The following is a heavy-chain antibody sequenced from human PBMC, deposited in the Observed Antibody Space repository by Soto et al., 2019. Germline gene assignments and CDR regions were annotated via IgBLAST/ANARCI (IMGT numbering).Heavy chain of an antibody. CDR1: GGSISSYY. Sequence: SETLSFTCTVSGGSISSYYWSWIRQPPGKGLEWIGYIYYSGSTNYNPSLKSRVTISVDTSKNQFSLKLSSVTAADTAVYYCATSATVTGTYDYYYMDVWGKGTTVTVSS. CDR3: ATSATVTGTYDYYYMDV. D-gene: IGHD4-17*01. J-gene: IGHJ6*03. CDR2: IYYSGST. V-gene: IGHV4-59*08.